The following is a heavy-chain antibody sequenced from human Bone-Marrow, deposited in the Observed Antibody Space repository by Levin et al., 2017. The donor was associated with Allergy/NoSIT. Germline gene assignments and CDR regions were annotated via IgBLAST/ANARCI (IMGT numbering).Heavy chain of an antibody. CDR2: ISGSAGSI. D-gene: IGHD2/OR15-2a*01. Sequence: GGSLRLSCGASGFAFKKYAMSWVRRAPGKGLEWVSVISGSAGSIYYADSVRDRFTVSRDNSKNTLYLQMSNLRAEDTAVYYCAKDLGPGNYFTPRMEAWGQGTTVTVYS. V-gene: IGHV3-23*01. CDR3: AKDLGPGNYFTPRMEA. CDR1: GFAFKKYA. J-gene: IGHJ6*02.